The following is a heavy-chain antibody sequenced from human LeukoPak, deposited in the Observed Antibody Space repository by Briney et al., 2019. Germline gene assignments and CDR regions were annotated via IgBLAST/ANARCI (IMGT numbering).Heavy chain of an antibody. CDR3: ARVPFPSIVGAVSFDY. CDR2: ISYDGSNK. V-gene: IGHV3-30*04. J-gene: IGHJ4*02. Sequence: PGGSLRLSCAASGFTFSSYAMHWVRQAPGKGLEWVAVISYDGSNKYYADSVKGRFTISRDNSKNTLYLQMNSLRAEDTAVYYCARVPFPSIVGAVSFDYWGQGTLVTVSS. D-gene: IGHD1-26*01. CDR1: GFTFSSYA.